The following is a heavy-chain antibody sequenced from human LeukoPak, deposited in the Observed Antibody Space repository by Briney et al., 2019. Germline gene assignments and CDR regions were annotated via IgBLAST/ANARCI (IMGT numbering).Heavy chain of an antibody. J-gene: IGHJ1*01. Sequence: PSETLSLTCTVSGGSISSYYWSWIRQSAGKGLEWIGRIYASGSTNYNPSLRSRVTMSVDPSKNQFSLKLSSVTAADTAVYYCARALGAPLFQHWGQGTLVTVSS. CDR2: IYASGST. CDR3: ARALGAPLFQH. D-gene: IGHD1-26*01. V-gene: IGHV4-4*07. CDR1: GGSISSYY.